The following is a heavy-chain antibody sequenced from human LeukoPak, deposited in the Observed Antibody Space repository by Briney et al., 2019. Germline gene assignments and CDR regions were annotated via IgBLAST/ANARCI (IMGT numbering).Heavy chain of an antibody. D-gene: IGHD3-10*01. CDR2: ISYDGNYK. Sequence: PGGSLRLSCAASGSTISSYGMHWVRQAPGKGLDWVAVISYDGNYKYYADSVKGRFTISKDISKNTLYLEMNSLRAEDTAVYYCAKAASGSSYNYFDYWGHGTLVTVSS. J-gene: IGHJ4*01. CDR1: GSTISSYG. V-gene: IGHV3-30*18. CDR3: AKAASGSSYNYFDY.